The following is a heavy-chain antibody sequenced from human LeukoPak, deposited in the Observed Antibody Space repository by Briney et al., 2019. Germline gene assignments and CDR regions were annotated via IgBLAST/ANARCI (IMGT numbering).Heavy chain of an antibody. CDR2: IRSKANSYAT. Sequence: PGGSLRLSCAASGFTFSGSAMHWVRQASGKGLEWVSRIRSKANSYATAYAASVKGRFTISRDDSKNTAYLQMNSLKTEDTAVYYCTRTYHDFWSGPEYYYYYMDVWGKGTTVTVSS. D-gene: IGHD3-3*01. J-gene: IGHJ6*03. V-gene: IGHV3-73*01. CDR3: TRTYHDFWSGPEYYYYYMDV. CDR1: GFTFSGSA.